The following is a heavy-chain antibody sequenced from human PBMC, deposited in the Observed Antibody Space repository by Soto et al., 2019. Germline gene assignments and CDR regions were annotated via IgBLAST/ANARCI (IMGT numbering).Heavy chain of an antibody. D-gene: IGHD3-3*01. CDR1: GFTFSSYA. Sequence: EVQLLESGGGLVQPGGSLRLSCAASGFTFSSYAMSWVRQAPGKGLEWVSAISGSGGSTYYADSVKGRFTISRDNSKNTLYPQMNSLRAEDTAVYYCAKGESYDFWSGYHFDYWGQGTLVTVSS. CDR2: ISGSGGST. CDR3: AKGESYDFWSGYHFDY. V-gene: IGHV3-23*01. J-gene: IGHJ4*02.